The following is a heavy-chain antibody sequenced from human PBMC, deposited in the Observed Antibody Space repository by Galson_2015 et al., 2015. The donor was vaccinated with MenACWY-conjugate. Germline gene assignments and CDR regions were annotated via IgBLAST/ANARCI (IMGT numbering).Heavy chain of an antibody. CDR3: ARDHDFVWGTYPFDF. CDR1: GYLFTRYG. CDR2: ITPTNDNT. D-gene: IGHD3-16*02. V-gene: IGHV1-18*01. J-gene: IGHJ4*02. Sequence: QSGAEVKKPGASVQVSCKTSGYLFTRYGISWARQAPGQGLEWMGWITPTNDNTHYAQRFQGRVTMTTDTSTSSAYMELRSLRSDDTAVYFCARDHDFVWGTYPFDFWGQGTLVTVSS.